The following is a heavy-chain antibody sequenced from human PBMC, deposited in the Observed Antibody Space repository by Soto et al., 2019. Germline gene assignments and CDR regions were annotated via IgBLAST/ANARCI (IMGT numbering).Heavy chain of an antibody. V-gene: IGHV4-59*08. CDR2: IYYSGST. J-gene: IGHJ2*01. CDR3: ARLQHDYDCYFAL. Sequence: PSETLSLTCTVSGGSISSYYWSWIRQPPGKGLEWSGYIYYSGSTNYNPSLKSRVTISVDTSKNQFSLKLSSVTAADTAVYYCARLQHDYDCYFALWGRGTLVTVSS. D-gene: IGHD4-17*01. CDR1: GGSISSYY.